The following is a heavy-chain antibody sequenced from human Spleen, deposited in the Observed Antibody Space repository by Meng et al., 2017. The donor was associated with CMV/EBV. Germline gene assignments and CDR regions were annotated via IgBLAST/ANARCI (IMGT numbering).Heavy chain of an antibody. J-gene: IGHJ4*02. CDR2: ISGSGAAT. CDR3: AKGSSDSCYSGIDC. CDR1: GFSMSNYA. Sequence: GGSLRLSCAVSGFSMSNYAMTWVRQAPGKGLEWVSVISGSGAATYYADSVKGRFAISRDNSENTVYLQMNSLRVEDTAVYYCAKGSSDSCYSGIDCWGQGTLVTVSS. D-gene: IGHD3-10*01. V-gene: IGHV3-23*01.